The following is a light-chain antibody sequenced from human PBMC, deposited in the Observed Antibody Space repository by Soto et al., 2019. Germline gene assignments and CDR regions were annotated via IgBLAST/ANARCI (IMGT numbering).Light chain of an antibody. J-gene: IGKJ4*01. CDR2: LGS. V-gene: IGKV2-28*01. CDR1: QSLLHRDGYNY. Sequence: DIVMPQSPLSLPVTPGEPASISCRSSQSLLHRDGYNYLDWYLQKPGQSPQLLIHLGSIRASGGYDRFSGSGSGSDFTLKISRVVAEAGGVYDCMQGLHTPLTFGGGTKLEIK. CDR3: MQGLHTPLT.